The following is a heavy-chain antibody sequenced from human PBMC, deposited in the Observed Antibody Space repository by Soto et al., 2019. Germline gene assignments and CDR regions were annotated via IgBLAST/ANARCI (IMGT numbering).Heavy chain of an antibody. CDR1: GGSISSYY. CDR3: ARGDYYGPIDY. J-gene: IGHJ4*02. Sequence: SETLSLTCTVSGGSISSYYWSWIRQPPGKGLEWIGYIYYSGSTNYNPSLKSRVTISVDTSKNQFSLKLSSVTAADTAVYYCARGDYYGPIDYWGQGTLVTVSS. CDR2: IYYSGST. V-gene: IGHV4-59*01. D-gene: IGHD3-10*01.